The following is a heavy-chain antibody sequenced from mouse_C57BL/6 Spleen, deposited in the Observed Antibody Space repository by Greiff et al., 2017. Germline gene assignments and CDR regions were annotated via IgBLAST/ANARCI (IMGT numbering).Heavy chain of an antibody. Sequence: VQLQQSGAELMKPGASVKLSCKATGYTFTGYWIEWVKQRPGHGLEWIGEILPGSGSTNYNEKFKGKATFTADTSSNTAYMQLSSLATEDSAIYYWARWLPGSSYAGYAMDYWGQGTSVTVSS. V-gene: IGHV1-9*01. J-gene: IGHJ4*01. CDR1: GYTFTGYW. D-gene: IGHD1-1*01. CDR3: ARWLPGSSYAGYAMDY. CDR2: ILPGSGST.